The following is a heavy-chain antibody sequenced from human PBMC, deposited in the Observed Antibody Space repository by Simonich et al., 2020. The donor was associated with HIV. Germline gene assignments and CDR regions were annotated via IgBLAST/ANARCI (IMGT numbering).Heavy chain of an antibody. V-gene: IGHV1-46*01. D-gene: IGHD1-26*01. Sequence: QVQLVQSGAEVKKPGASVKVSCKASGYTFTSYYMHWVRQAPGQGLEWMGKINPRGGSTSYAQKFQGRVTMTRDTSTSTVYMELSSLRSEDTAVYYCTTDTPSTWELLPGYWGQGTLVTVSS. CDR2: INPRGGST. CDR3: TTDTPSTWELLPGY. CDR1: GYTFTSYY. J-gene: IGHJ4*02.